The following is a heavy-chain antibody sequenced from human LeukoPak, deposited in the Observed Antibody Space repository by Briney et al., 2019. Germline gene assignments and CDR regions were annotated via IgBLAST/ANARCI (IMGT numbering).Heavy chain of an antibody. J-gene: IGHJ3*02. V-gene: IGHV3-7*01. CDR3: ARDKRIQLWSNDAFDI. CDR2: IKQDGSEK. Sequence: PGGSLRLSCAASGFTFSSYWMSWVRQAPGKGLEWVANIKQDGSEKYYVDSVKGRFTISRDNAKNSLYLQVNSLRAEDTAVYYCARDKRIQLWSNDAFDIWGQGTMVTVSS. D-gene: IGHD5-18*01. CDR1: GFTFSSYW.